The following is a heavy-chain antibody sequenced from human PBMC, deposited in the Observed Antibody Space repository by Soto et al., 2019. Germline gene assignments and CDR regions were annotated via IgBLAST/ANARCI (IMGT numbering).Heavy chain of an antibody. V-gene: IGHV5-51*01. Sequence: GESLKISCKGSGYRFTSYWIGWVRQMPGKGLEWMGTIYPGDSDTRYSPSFQGQVTISADKSTTTAYLQWSGLKASDTAMYYCARRYSAYYFDYWGQGISVTVSS. CDR2: IYPGDSDT. D-gene: IGHD5-18*01. CDR3: ARRYSAYYFDY. J-gene: IGHJ4*02. CDR1: GYRFTSYW.